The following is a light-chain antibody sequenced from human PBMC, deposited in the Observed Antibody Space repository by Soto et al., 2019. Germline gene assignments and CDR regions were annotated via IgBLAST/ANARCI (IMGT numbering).Light chain of an antibody. Sequence: DVQMTQSPSTLSASVGDRVTITCRASQSIGDWLAWFQQKPGRAPKLLIYKASNLESGVPSTFSGSASGTEFTLTISSLQPDDFATYYCHQYYDYSWTFGQGTKVDIK. J-gene: IGKJ1*01. CDR1: QSIGDW. V-gene: IGKV1-5*03. CDR3: HQYYDYSWT. CDR2: KAS.